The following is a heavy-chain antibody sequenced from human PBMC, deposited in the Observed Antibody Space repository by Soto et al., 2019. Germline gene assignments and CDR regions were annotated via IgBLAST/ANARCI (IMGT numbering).Heavy chain of an antibody. CDR2: ISGSGGST. Sequence: GGSLRLSCAASGFTFSSYAMSWVRQAPGKGLEWVSAISGSGGSTYYADSVKGRFTISRDDSKNTLYLQMNSLRAEGTAVYYCAKRFSSRAGMDVWGQGTTVTVSS. CDR1: GFTFSSYA. V-gene: IGHV3-23*01. J-gene: IGHJ6*02. CDR3: AKRFSSRAGMDV. D-gene: IGHD6-13*01.